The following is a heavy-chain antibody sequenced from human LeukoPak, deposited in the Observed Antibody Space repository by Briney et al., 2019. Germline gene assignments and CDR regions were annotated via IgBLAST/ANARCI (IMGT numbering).Heavy chain of an antibody. CDR3: ARGSRYFDWLLPDGFDY. Sequence: AGGSLRLSCAASGFTFSSYWMSWVRRAPGKGLEWVANIKQDGSEKYYVDSVKGRFTISRDNAKNSLYLQMNSLRAEDTAVYYCARGSRYFDWLLPDGFDYWGQGTLVTVSS. J-gene: IGHJ4*02. CDR2: IKQDGSEK. CDR1: GFTFSSYW. V-gene: IGHV3-7*01. D-gene: IGHD3-9*01.